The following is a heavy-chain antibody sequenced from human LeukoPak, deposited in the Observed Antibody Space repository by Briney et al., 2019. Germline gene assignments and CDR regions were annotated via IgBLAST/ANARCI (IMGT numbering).Heavy chain of an antibody. CDR1: GGTFSSYA. J-gene: IGHJ6*02. CDR2: IIPILGIA. D-gene: IGHD3-10*01. V-gene: IGHV1-69*04. CDR3: ARGDYYGSGSYYNLYGMDV. Sequence: ASVKVSCKASGGTFSSYAISWVRQAPGQGLEWMGRIIPILGIANYAQKFQGRVTITADKSTSTAYMELSSLRSEDTAVYYCARGDYYGSGSYYNLYGMDVWGQGTTVTVFS.